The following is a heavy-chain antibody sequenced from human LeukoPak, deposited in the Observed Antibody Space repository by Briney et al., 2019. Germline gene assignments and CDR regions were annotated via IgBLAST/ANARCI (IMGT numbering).Heavy chain of an antibody. CDR3: AKGVGYCSSTSCYTSDY. D-gene: IGHD2-2*02. Sequence: GGSLRLSCAASGFTFSSYGMHWVRQAPGKGLGWVAFIRYDGSNKYYADSVKGRFTISRDNSKNTLYLQMNSLRAEDTAVYYCAKGVGYCSSTSCYTSDYWGQGTLVTVSS. V-gene: IGHV3-30*02. CDR2: IRYDGSNK. CDR1: GFTFSSYG. J-gene: IGHJ4*02.